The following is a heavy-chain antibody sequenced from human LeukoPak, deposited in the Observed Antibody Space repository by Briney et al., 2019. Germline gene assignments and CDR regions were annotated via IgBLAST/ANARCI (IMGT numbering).Heavy chain of an antibody. Sequence: WASVKVSCKASGGTFSSYTITWVRQAPGQGLEWMGRIIPIFGTANYAQKFQGRVTITTDESTRTAYMELSSLRSEDTAMYYCARQYYYDSSNYYVGGAFDIWGQGTMVTVSS. J-gene: IGHJ3*02. D-gene: IGHD3-22*01. V-gene: IGHV1-69*05. CDR3: ARQYYYDSSNYYVGGAFDI. CDR2: IIPIFGTA. CDR1: GGTFSSYT.